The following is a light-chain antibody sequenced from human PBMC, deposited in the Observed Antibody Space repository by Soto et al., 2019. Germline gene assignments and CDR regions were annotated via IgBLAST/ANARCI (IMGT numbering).Light chain of an antibody. CDR3: QSYDSSLSGKV. CDR2: GNS. Sequence: QPVLTQPPSVSGAPGQRVTISCTGSSSNIGAGYDVHWYQQLPGTAPKLLIYGNSNRPSGVPDRFSGSKSGTSASLAITGLLAEDEADYYCQSYDSSLSGKVFGTGTKLTVL. J-gene: IGLJ1*01. CDR1: SSNIGAGYD. V-gene: IGLV1-40*01.